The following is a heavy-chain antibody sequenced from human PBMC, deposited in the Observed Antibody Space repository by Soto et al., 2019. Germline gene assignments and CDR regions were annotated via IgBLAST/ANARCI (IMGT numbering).Heavy chain of an antibody. V-gene: IGHV3-23*01. CDR3: AKGSGRLPAAPYYYYYMDV. CDR1: GFTFSSYA. J-gene: IGHJ6*03. CDR2: ISGSGGST. D-gene: IGHD2-2*01. Sequence: GGSLRLSCAASGFTFSSYAMSWVRQAPGKGLEWVSAISGSGGSTYYADSVKGRFTISRDNFKNTLYLQMNSLRAEDTTVYYCAKGSGRLPAAPYYYYYMDVWGKGTTVTVSS.